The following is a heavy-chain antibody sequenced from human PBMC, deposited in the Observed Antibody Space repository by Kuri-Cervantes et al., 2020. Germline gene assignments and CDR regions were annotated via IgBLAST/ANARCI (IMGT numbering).Heavy chain of an antibody. Sequence: GGSLRLSCAASGFTFSSYDMHWVRQATGKGLEWVSAIGTAGDTYYPDSVKGRFTISRDNAKNSLYLQMNSLRAEDTAVYYCARDRYGDLDYWGQGTLVTVSS. CDR3: ARDRYGDLDY. V-gene: IGHV3-13*01. CDR1: GFTFSSYD. J-gene: IGHJ4*02. CDR2: IGTAGDT. D-gene: IGHD4-17*01.